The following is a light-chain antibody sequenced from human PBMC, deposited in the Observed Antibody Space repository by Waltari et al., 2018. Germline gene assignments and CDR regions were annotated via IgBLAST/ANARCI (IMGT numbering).Light chain of an antibody. CDR1: QTVSSSY. CDR2: AAS. Sequence: EIVLTQSPGTLSLSPGARATLSCRASQTVSSSYLAWYQQKPDQAPRLLIYAASSRVTGIPDRFCGSGSGPDFTLTLSKLMPEDFAVYYCQHYGSSPLLTFGQGPRLDI. J-gene: IGKJ5*01. CDR3: QHYGSSPLLT. V-gene: IGKV3-20*01.